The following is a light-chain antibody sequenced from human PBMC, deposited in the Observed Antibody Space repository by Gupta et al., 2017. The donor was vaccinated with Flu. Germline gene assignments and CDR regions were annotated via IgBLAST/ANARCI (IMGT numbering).Light chain of an antibody. CDR3: QQYDDWPPWT. J-gene: IGKJ1*01. Sequence: VMPQSPPPPSVSTRQSATLSCRASQSVGDNVAWYQQKRGQAPRLLIYGASTRATGIPARFSGSGSGTEFTLTISSLQSDDFAIYYCQQYDDWPPWTFGQGT. CDR2: GAS. CDR1: QSVGDN. V-gene: IGKV3-15*01.